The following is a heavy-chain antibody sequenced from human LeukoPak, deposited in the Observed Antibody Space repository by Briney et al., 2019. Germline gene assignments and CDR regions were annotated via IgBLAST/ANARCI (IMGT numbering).Heavy chain of an antibody. D-gene: IGHD2-2*01. Sequence: GGSLRLSCTASGFTFGDYAMSWFRQAPGKGLEWVGFIRSKAYGGTTEYAASVKGRFTISRDDSKSIAYLQVNSLKTEDTAVYYCTHCSSTSCYAGNWFDPWGQGTLVTVSS. CDR2: IRSKAYGGTT. CDR1: GFTFGDYA. CDR3: THCSSTSCYAGNWFDP. J-gene: IGHJ5*02. V-gene: IGHV3-49*03.